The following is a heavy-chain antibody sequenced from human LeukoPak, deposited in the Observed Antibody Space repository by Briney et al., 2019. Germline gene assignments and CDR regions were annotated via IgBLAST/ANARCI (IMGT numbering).Heavy chain of an antibody. V-gene: IGHV3-33*02. CDR1: GFTFSRYG. Sequence: PGGSLRLSCAASGFTFSRYGMHWVRQAPGKGLEWLAIIWYDGHNKYYADSAKGRFTISRDNSKNTLFLEMNDLRAEDTAVYYCAREWGLIAVAGGPGYWGQGTLVTVSS. CDR3: AREWGLIAVAGGPGY. D-gene: IGHD6-19*01. CDR2: IWYDGHNK. J-gene: IGHJ4*02.